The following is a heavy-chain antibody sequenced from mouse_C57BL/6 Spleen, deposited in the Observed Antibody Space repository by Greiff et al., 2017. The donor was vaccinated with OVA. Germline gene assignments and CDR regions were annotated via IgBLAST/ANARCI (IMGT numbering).Heavy chain of an antibody. D-gene: IGHD1-1*01. J-gene: IGHJ4*01. CDR3: AREDYYYGSSYAMDY. V-gene: IGHV1-20*01. CDR1: GYSFTGYF. Sequence: EVQRVESGPELVKPGDSVKISCKASGYSFTGYFMNWVMQSHGKSLEWIGRINPYNGDTFYNQKFKGKATLTVDKSSSTAHMELRSLTSEDSAVYYCAREDYYYGSSYAMDYWGQGTSVTVSS. CDR2: INPYNGDT.